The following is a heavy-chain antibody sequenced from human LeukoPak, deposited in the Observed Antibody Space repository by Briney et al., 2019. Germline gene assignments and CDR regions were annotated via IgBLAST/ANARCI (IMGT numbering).Heavy chain of an antibody. V-gene: IGHV4-31*03. Sequence: PSQTLSLTCTVSGGSISSGGYYWSWIRQHPGKGLEWIGYIYYSGSTYYNPSLKSRVTISVDTSKNQFSLKLSSVTAADTAVYYCARGTSDFWSGYYNYFDYWGQGTLVTVSS. CDR1: GGSISSGGYY. D-gene: IGHD3-3*01. J-gene: IGHJ4*02. CDR3: ARGTSDFWSGYYNYFDY. CDR2: IYYSGST.